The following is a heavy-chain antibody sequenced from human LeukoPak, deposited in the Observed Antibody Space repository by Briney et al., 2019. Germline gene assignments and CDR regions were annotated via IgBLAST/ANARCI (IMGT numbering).Heavy chain of an antibody. D-gene: IGHD2-21*02. Sequence: GRTLRLSCAASGFTFSTYGMTWVCQAPGKGLEWVSAISGNGDNTYYADSVKGRFTISRDNSKNTLYLQMNSLRAEDTAVYYCAKDRAYCGGDCYSTWFDPWGQGTLVTVSS. CDR3: AKDRAYCGGDCYSTWFDP. CDR1: GFTFSTYG. J-gene: IGHJ5*02. V-gene: IGHV3-23*01. CDR2: ISGNGDNT.